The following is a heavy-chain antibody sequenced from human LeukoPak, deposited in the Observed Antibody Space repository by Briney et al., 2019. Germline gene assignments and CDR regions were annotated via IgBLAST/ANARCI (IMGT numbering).Heavy chain of an antibody. J-gene: IGHJ4*02. D-gene: IGHD4-23*01. CDR3: ARGSGTMVVTPLFH. V-gene: IGHV3-23*01. CDR2: VTGNSGST. CDR1: GSTFSSYA. Sequence: PGGSLRLSCAASGSTFSSYAMSWVRQAPGKGLEWVSDVTGNSGSTNYGDSVKGRFTISRDNSKNMLYLQMNSLRAEDTAVYYCARGSGTMVVTPLFHWGQGTLVTVSS.